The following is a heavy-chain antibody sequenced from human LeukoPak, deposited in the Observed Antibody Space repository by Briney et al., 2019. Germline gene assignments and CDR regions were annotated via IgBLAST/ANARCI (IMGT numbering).Heavy chain of an antibody. CDR3: AKWGIVAGFDD. CDR1: GGTFSSYA. CDR2: IIPIFGTA. Sequence: ASVKVSCKASGGTFSSYAISWVRQAPGQGLEWMGGIIPIFGTANYAQKFQGRVTITAAESTSTAYMELSSLKSEETAVYSWAKWGIVAGFDDWGRETLVTVSS. V-gene: IGHV1-69*13. D-gene: IGHD6-25*01. J-gene: IGHJ4*02.